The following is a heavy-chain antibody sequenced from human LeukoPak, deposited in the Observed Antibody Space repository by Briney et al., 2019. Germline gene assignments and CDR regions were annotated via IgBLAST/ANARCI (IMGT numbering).Heavy chain of an antibody. D-gene: IGHD3-10*01. CDR1: AGSFSGYY. J-gene: IGHJ5*02. Sequence: PSETLSLTCAVYAGSFSGYYWSWIRQPPGKGLEWIGEINHSGSTNYNPSLKSRVTISVDTSKNQFSLKLSSVTAADTAVYYCARGSTVLLWFGELNNWFDPWGQGTLVTVSS. CDR3: ARGSTVLLWFGELNNWFDP. CDR2: INHSGST. V-gene: IGHV4-34*01.